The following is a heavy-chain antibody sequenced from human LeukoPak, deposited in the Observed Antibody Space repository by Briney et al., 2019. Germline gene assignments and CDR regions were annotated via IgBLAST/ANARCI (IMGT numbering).Heavy chain of an antibody. CDR1: GFTFSSYS. CDR3: AREHGSGSYFDY. CDR2: ISSSSYI. V-gene: IGHV3-21*01. D-gene: IGHD3-10*01. J-gene: IGHJ4*02. Sequence: GGSLRLSCAASGFTFSSYSMNWVRQAPGKGLEWVSSISSSSYIYYADSVKGRFTISRDNAKNSLYLQMNSLRAEDTAVYYCAREHGSGSYFDYWGQGTLVTVSS.